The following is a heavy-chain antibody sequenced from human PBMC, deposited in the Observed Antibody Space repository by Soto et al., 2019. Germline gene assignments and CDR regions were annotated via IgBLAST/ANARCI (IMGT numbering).Heavy chain of an antibody. CDR2: IIPIFGTA. CDR1: GGTFSSYA. Sequence: SVKVSCKASGGTFSSYAISWVRQAPGQGLEWMGGIIPIFGTANYAQKFQGRVTITADESTSTAYMELSSLRSEDTAVYYCARLPLKGPDAFDIWGQGTMVTVSS. J-gene: IGHJ3*02. V-gene: IGHV1-69*13. CDR3: ARLPLKGPDAFDI.